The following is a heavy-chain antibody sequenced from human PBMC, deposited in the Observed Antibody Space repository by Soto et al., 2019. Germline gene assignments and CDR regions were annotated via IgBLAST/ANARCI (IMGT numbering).Heavy chain of an antibody. V-gene: IGHV4-39*01. CDR1: GGSISSSSYY. J-gene: IGHJ3*02. Sequence: SLTCTVSGGSISSSSYYWGWIRQPPGKGLEWIGSIYYSGSTYYNSSLKSRVTISVDTSKNQFSLKLSSVTAADTAVYYCARREIRSASAFDIWGQGTMVTVSS. CDR3: ARREIRSASAFDI. CDR2: IYYSGST. D-gene: IGHD3-3*01.